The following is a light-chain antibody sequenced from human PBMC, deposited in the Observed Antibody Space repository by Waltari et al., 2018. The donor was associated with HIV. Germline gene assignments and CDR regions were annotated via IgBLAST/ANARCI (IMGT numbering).Light chain of an antibody. CDR1: QTISTY. Sequence: DIQMTQSPSSLSASLGDRVIITCRSSQTISTYVNWYQQKPGRAPNLLIYAASTLHDGVASRFSGSGSVTEFNLTINSLQVEDFAVYYCQQSYSGLTFGPGTKVDV. V-gene: IGKV1-39*01. J-gene: IGKJ3*01. CDR2: AAS. CDR3: QQSYSGLT.